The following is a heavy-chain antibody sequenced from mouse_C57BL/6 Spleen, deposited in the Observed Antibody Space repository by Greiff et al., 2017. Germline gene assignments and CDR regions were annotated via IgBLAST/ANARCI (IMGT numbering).Heavy chain of an antibody. J-gene: IGHJ1*03. D-gene: IGHD1-1*01. CDR1: GYTFTSYW. CDR2: IYPGNSDT. CDR3: TRPDYYGSSLYWYFDV. V-gene: IGHV1-5*01. Sequence: EVQGVESGTVLARPGASVKMSCKTSGYTFTSYWMHWVKQRPGQGLEWIGAIYPGNSDTSYNQKFKGKAKLTAVTSASTAYMELSSLTNEDSAVYYCTRPDYYGSSLYWYFDVWGTGTTVTVSS.